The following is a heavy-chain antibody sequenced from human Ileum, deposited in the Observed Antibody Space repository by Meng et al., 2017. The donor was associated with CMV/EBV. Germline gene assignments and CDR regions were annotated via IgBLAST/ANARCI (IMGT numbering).Heavy chain of an antibody. V-gene: IGHV3-30-3*01. D-gene: IGHD2-15*01. CDR1: FCSYV. Sequence: FCSYVMHWVRQAPGKGLEWVAVISYDGSNKYYADSVKGRFTISRDNSKNTLYLQMNSLRAEDTAVYYCAREGSYCSGGSCYSGYYFDYWGQGTLVTVSS. CDR2: ISYDGSNK. CDR3: AREGSYCSGGSCYSGYYFDY. J-gene: IGHJ4*02.